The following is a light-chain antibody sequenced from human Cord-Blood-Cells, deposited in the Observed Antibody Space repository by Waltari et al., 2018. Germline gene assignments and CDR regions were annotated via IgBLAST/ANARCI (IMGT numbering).Light chain of an antibody. CDR3: RQANSVPWT. CDR1: QGISSW. CDR2: AAS. J-gene: IGKJ1*01. Sequence: DIQLTQSPSFVSASLGARVTITWRASQGISSWLACYQQKPGKAPKLLFYAASSLQSGVPARFSGSGSGTDFTLTISSLQPEDCATYYCRQANSVPWTFGQGTKVEIK. V-gene: IGKV1-12*01.